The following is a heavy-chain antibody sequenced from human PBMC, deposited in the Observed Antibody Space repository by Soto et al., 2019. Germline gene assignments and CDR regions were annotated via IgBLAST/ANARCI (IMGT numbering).Heavy chain of an antibody. CDR2: IKSKTDGGTT. J-gene: IGHJ6*02. CDR1: GFTFSNAW. CDR3: TTDLHYDVWSGLGDYYYGMDV. Sequence: EVQLVESGGGLVKPGGSLRLSCAASGFTFSNAWMNWVRQAPGKGLEWVGRIKSKTDGGTTDYAAPVKGRFTISRDDSKNTLYLQMNSLKTEDTAVYYCTTDLHYDVWSGLGDYYYGMDVWGQGTTVTVSS. V-gene: IGHV3-15*07. D-gene: IGHD3-3*01.